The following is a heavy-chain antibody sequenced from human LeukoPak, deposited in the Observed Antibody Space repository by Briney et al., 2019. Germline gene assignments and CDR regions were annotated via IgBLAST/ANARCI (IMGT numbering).Heavy chain of an antibody. CDR2: ISSSTSYI. CDR3: ARARGTKLDY. D-gene: IGHD1-1*01. J-gene: IGHJ4*02. V-gene: IGHV3-21*01. CDR1: GFSFSSDS. Sequence: TGGSLRLSCAVSGFSFSSDSMNWGRQAPGTGLEWVSSISSSTSYIYYADSVKGRFTISRDNVKNSLYLQMNSLRAEDTAVYYCARARGTKLDYWGQGTLVTVSS.